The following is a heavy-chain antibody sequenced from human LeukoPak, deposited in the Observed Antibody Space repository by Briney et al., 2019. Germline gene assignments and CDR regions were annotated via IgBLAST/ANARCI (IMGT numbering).Heavy chain of an antibody. CDR3: ARVGGYYGMDV. J-gene: IGHJ6*02. Sequence: SETLSLTCTVSGGSVSSGSYYWSWIRQPPGKGLEWIGYIYYSGSTNYNPSLKSRVTISVDTSKNQFSLKLSSVTAADTAVYYCARVGGYYGMDVWGQGTTVTVSS. CDR2: IYYSGST. CDR1: GGSVSSGSYY. V-gene: IGHV4-61*01.